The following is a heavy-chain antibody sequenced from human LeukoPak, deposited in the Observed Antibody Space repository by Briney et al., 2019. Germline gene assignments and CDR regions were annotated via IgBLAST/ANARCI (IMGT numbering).Heavy chain of an antibody. CDR3: ARYYYDSSGYYYFDY. Sequence: PSETLSLTCGVSGGSITSTNYWTWVRQPPGKGLEWIGEVNLQGSTNYNPSLMGRVAISVDMSENHISLQLTSVTAADTAVYYCARYYYDSSGYYYFDYWGQGTLVTVSS. J-gene: IGHJ4*02. CDR2: VNLQGST. CDR1: GGSITSTNY. V-gene: IGHV4-4*02. D-gene: IGHD3-22*01.